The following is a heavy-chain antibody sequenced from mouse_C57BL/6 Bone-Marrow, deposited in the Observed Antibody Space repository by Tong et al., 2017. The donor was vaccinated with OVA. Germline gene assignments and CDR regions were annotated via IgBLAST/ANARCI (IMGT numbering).Heavy chain of an antibody. CDR3: ARHYYGSDWYFDV. CDR2: IWSDGST. CDR1: GFSLTSYG. V-gene: IGHV2-6*02. Sequence: VQLKQSGPGLVQPSQSLSITCTVSGFSLTSYGVHWVRQPPGKGLEWLVVIWSDGSTTYNSALKSRLSISKDNSKSQVFLKMNSLQTDDTAMYYCARHYYGSDWYFDVWGTGTTVTVSS. J-gene: IGHJ1*03. D-gene: IGHD1-1*01.